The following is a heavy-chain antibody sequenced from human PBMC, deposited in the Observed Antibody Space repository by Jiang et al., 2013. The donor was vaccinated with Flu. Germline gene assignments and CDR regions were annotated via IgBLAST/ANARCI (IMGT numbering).Heavy chain of an antibody. D-gene: IGHD6-13*01. J-gene: IGHJ6*02. CDR1: GDSVSSNSAA. V-gene: IGHV6-1*01. Sequence: TSQTLSLTCAISGDSVSSNSAAWNWIRQSPSRGLEWLGRTYYRSKWYNDYAVSVKSRITINPDTSKNQFSLQLNSVTPEDTAVYYCARGKYSSSRSLYYYYGMDVWGQGPIGHRLL. CDR3: ARGKYSSSRSLYYYYGMDV. CDR2: TYYRSKWYN.